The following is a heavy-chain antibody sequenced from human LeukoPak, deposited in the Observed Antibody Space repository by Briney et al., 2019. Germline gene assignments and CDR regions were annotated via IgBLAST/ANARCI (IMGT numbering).Heavy chain of an antibody. CDR3: AKGASGTHAFDY. Sequence: GGSLRLSCAASGFTFSSYAMSWVRQAPGKGLEWVSAISTSGGSTYYADSVKGRFTISRDNSKNTLYLQTNSLRAEDTAVYYCAKGASGTHAFDYWGQGTLVTVSS. V-gene: IGHV3-23*01. CDR1: GFTFSSYA. J-gene: IGHJ4*02. D-gene: IGHD1-26*01. CDR2: ISTSGGST.